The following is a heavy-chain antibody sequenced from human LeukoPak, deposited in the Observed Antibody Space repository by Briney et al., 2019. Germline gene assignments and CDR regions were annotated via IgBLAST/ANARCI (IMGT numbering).Heavy chain of an antibody. CDR1: GFTFSSFA. D-gene: IGHD3-9*01. Sequence: PGGSLRLSCATFGFTFSSFAMHWVRQAPGRGLEWVAVISYDGTKRYFADSVKGRFTISRDNSENTLYLQMNSLRTEDTAVYYCARGRYYDILTGYGIYYLDYWGQGTPVTVSS. CDR2: ISYDGTKR. V-gene: IGHV3-30-3*01. CDR3: ARGRYYDILTGYGIYYLDY. J-gene: IGHJ4*02.